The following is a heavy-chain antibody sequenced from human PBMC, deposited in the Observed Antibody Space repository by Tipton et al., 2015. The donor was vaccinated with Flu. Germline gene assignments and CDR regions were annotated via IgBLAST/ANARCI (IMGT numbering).Heavy chain of an antibody. Sequence: LRLSCTASGGSISSYYWSWIRQPAGKGLAWIGRIYTSGSTNYNPSLKSRVTMSVDTSKNQFSLKLSSVTAADTAVYYCARDGWLRGFDYWGQGTLVTVSS. CDR3: ARDGWLRGFDY. CDR2: IYTSGST. CDR1: GGSISSYY. D-gene: IGHD3-10*01. V-gene: IGHV4-4*07. J-gene: IGHJ4*02.